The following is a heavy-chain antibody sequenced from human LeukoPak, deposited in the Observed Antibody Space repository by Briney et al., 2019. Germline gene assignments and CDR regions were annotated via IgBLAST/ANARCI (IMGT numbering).Heavy chain of an antibody. Sequence: GGSLRLSCAASGCTFSSYAMSWVRQAPGKGLEWVSAISGSGGSTYYADSVKGRFTISRDNSKNTLYLQMNSLRAEDTAVYYCAKDLYYYDSSGYLDYWGQGTLVTVSS. CDR1: GCTFSSYA. CDR3: AKDLYYYDSSGYLDY. V-gene: IGHV3-23*01. CDR2: ISGSGGST. J-gene: IGHJ4*02. D-gene: IGHD3-22*01.